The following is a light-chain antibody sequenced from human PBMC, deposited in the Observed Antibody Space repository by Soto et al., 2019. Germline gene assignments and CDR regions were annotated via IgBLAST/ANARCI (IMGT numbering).Light chain of an antibody. CDR1: ESIRTW. CDR3: QQYNNYPRT. J-gene: IGKJ1*01. CDR2: DAS. V-gene: IGKV1-5*01. Sequence: DIQMTQSPSTLSASIGDRVTITCRASESIRTWLAWYQHKPGKAPKFLIYDASSLESGVPSRFSGSGSGTEFTLTISNLQPDGFAPYFCQQYNNYPRTFGQGTKVDIK.